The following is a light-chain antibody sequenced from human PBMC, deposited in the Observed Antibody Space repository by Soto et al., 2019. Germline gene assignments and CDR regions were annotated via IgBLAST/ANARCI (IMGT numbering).Light chain of an antibody. Sequence: DTHMTQSPSTLPASVGDRVTLTCRASQSVSMWLAWYQQKPGKAPRLLIYDASNLESGVPSRFSGSGSGTEFTLTISSLXPEDAATYYCQQYNTYLTWTFGQGTKVDIK. CDR1: QSVSMW. CDR2: DAS. J-gene: IGKJ1*01. V-gene: IGKV1-5*01. CDR3: QQYNTYLTWT.